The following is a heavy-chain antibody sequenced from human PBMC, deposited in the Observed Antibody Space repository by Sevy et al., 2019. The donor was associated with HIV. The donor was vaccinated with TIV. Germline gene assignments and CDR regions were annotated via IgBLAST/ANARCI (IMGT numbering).Heavy chain of an antibody. J-gene: IGHJ1*01. D-gene: IGHD6-13*01. CDR2: ISASGGST. CDR1: GFIFSGYV. V-gene: IGHV3-23*01. CDR3: AKDASSSRTGGTFQH. Sequence: GGYLRLSCAASGFIFSGYVMSWVRQAPGKGLEWVSGISASGGSTYYADSVKGRFTISRDNSKNTLDLQMNSLRIEDPAVYYCAKDASSSRTGGTFQHWGQGTMVTVSS.